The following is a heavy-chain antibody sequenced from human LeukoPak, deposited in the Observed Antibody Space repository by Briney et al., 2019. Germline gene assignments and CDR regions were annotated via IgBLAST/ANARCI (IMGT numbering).Heavy chain of an antibody. CDR1: GGSFSGYY. D-gene: IGHD2-2*01. J-gene: IGHJ4*02. CDR2: INHSGST. V-gene: IGHV4-34*01. Sequence: SETLSLTCAVYGGSFSGYYWSWIRQPPGKGLEWIGEINHSGSTNYNPSLKSRVTRSVDTSKNQFSLKLSSVTAADTAVYYCARHQRPGTIGNWGQGTLVTVSS. CDR3: ARHQRPGTIGN.